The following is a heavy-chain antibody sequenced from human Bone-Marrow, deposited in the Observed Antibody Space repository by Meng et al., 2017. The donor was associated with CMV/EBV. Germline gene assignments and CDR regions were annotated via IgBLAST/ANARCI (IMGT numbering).Heavy chain of an antibody. D-gene: IGHD5-18*01. J-gene: IGHJ5*02. V-gene: IGHV3-15*01. CDR2: IKSKTEGGTT. CDR1: GFTFSNAW. Sequence: ETLSLTCAASGFTFSNAWMSWVRQAPGKGLEWVGRIKSKTEGGTTDYAAPVKGRFIISRDDSRNTLYLQMNSLKTEDTAVYYCTSLRGDTAMVTSWGQGTLVTVSS. CDR3: TSLRGDTAMVTS.